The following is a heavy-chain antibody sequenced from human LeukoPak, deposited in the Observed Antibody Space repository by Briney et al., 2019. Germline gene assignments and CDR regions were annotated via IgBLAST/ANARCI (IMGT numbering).Heavy chain of an antibody. CDR3: ARAPNQHYERCGSKKGGVRWFDP. D-gene: IGHD3-22*01. CDR1: GYTFTSYD. CDR2: MNPNSGNT. Sequence: ASVKVSCKASGYTFTSYDINWVRQATGQGLEWMGWMNPNSGNTGYAQKFQGRVTMTRNTSISTAYMELSSLRSEDTAVYYCARAPNQHYERCGSKKGGVRWFDPLGQGTLGTGSS. V-gene: IGHV1-8*01. J-gene: IGHJ5*01.